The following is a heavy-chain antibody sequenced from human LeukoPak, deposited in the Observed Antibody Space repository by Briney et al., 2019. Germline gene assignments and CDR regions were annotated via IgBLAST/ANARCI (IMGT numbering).Heavy chain of an antibody. CDR3: ARDLDIREVIYFDY. V-gene: IGHV4-4*07. CDR2: IYTSGST. J-gene: IGHJ4*02. D-gene: IGHD3-10*01. Sequence: SETLSLTCTVSGGSISSYYWSWIRQPAGKGLEWIGRIYTSGSTNYNPSLKSRVTISVDTSKNQFSLKLSSVTAADTAVYYCARDLDIREVIYFDYWGQGTLVTVSS. CDR1: GGSISSYY.